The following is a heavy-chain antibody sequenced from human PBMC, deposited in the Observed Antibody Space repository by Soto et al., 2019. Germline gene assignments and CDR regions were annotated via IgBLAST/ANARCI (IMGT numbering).Heavy chain of an antibody. D-gene: IGHD5-18*01. V-gene: IGHV3-48*02. J-gene: IGHJ4*02. CDR1: GFTFSSYS. CDR2: ISSSSSTI. CDR3: ARDPGYSYGPPDY. Sequence: EVQLVESGGGLVQPGGSLRLSCAASGFTFSSYSMNWVSQAPGKGLEWVSYISSSSSTIYYADSVKGRFTISRDNAKNSLYLQMNSLTDEDTAVYYCARDPGYSYGPPDYWGQGTLVTVSS.